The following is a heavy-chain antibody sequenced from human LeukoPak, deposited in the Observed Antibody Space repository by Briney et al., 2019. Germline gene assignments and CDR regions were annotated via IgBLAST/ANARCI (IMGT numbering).Heavy chain of an antibody. CDR3: AREAYYYDSSGYSLGAFDI. D-gene: IGHD3-22*01. J-gene: IGHJ3*02. V-gene: IGHV1-69*05. CDR2: IIPIFGTA. CDR1: GGTFSSCA. Sequence: SVKVSCKASGGTFSSCAISWVRQAPGQGLEWMGGIIPIFGTANYAQKFQGRVTITTDESTSTAYMELSSLRSEDTAVYYCAREAYYYDSSGYSLGAFDIWGQGTMVTVSS.